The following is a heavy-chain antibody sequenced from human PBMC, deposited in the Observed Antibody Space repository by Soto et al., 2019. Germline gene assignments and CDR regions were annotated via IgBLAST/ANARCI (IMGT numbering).Heavy chain of an antibody. CDR3: ARVLGYYYYGMDV. CDR1: GITFSTYA. J-gene: IGHJ6*02. CDR2: IYSGGST. Sequence: PGGSLRLSCAASGITFSTYAMNWVRQAPGKGLEWVSVIYSGGSTYYADSVKGRFTISRDNSKNTLYLQMNSLRAEDTAVYYCARVLGYYYYGMDVWGQGTTVTVSS. D-gene: IGHD1-26*01. V-gene: IGHV3-53*01.